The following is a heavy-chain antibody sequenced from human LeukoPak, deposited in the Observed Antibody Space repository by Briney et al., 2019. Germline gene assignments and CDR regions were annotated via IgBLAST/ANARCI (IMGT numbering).Heavy chain of an antibody. CDR1: GFTVSSNY. CDR2: IYSGGST. J-gene: IGHJ6*02. Sequence: GGSLRLSCAASGFTVSSNYMSWVRQAPGKGLEWVSVIYSGGSTYYADSVKGRFTISRDNSKNTLYLQMNSLRAEDTAVYCCAGENSSSWSYYYYGMDVWGQGTTVTVSS. D-gene: IGHD6-13*01. V-gene: IGHV3-53*01. CDR3: AGENSSSWSYYYYGMDV.